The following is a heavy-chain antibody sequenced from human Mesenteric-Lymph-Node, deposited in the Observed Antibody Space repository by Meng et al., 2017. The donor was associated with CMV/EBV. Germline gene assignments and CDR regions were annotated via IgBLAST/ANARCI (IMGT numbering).Heavy chain of an antibody. CDR1: GVTFSNYW. CDR3: AKPSGYSSSWYHY. Sequence: GESLKISCAAAGVTFSNYWMSWVRQAPGKGLEWVANIKPDGSEKYYVDSVKGRFTISRANAKNSLYLQMNSLRAEDTAVYYCAKPSGYSSSWYHYWGQGTLVTVSS. CDR2: IKPDGSEK. D-gene: IGHD6-13*01. J-gene: IGHJ4*02. V-gene: IGHV3-7*03.